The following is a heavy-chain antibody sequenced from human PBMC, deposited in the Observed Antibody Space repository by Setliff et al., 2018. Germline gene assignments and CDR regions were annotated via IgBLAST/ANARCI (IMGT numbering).Heavy chain of an antibody. CDR3: ARHEVVAGLEYFQH. Sequence: SETLSLTCAVSGSSISSGHYWGWIRQPPGKGLEWIGSMFHSGSTYYNPSLKSRVTISIDTSNNQFSLKLTSVTAADTAVYYCARHEVVAGLEYFQHWGQGTLVTVSS. J-gene: IGHJ1*01. D-gene: IGHD2-15*01. CDR2: MFHSGST. V-gene: IGHV4-38-2*01. CDR1: GSSISSGHY.